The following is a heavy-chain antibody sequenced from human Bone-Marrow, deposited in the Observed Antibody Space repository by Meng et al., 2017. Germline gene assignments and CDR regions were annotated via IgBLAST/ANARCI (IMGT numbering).Heavy chain of an antibody. J-gene: IGHJ4*02. Sequence: LVEPGGGLVNPGGSLSLSCGGSGFTCSSYRMHWVRQAPGKGMEWVAVIWYDGRNKYYAAFVKGRFTIYRANSKNTLSLEMNSLRSEDTAVYYCARDGDYWGQGTLVTVSS. CDR3: ARDGDY. CDR2: IWYDGRNK. CDR1: GFTCSSYR. V-gene: IGHV3-33*08.